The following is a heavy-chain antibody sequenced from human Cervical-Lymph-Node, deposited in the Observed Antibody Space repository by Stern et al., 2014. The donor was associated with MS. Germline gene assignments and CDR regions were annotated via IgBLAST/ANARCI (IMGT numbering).Heavy chain of an antibody. V-gene: IGHV1-69*01. CDR1: GGTFSNYA. D-gene: IGHD6-19*01. Sequence: QVQLVESGTEVKKPGSSVKVSCKASGGTFSNYAISWVRQAPGHGLEWMGGIIPIFGTANYAQKCQGRVTITADESTSTAYMELSSLRSEDTAVYYCATHVGLSSGWYRYWGQGTLVTVSS. CDR2: IIPIFGTA. CDR3: ATHVGLSSGWYRY. J-gene: IGHJ4*02.